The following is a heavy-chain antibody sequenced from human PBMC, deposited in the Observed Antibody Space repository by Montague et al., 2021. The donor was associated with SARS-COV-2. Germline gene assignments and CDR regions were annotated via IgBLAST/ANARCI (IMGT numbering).Heavy chain of an antibody. D-gene: IGHD3-22*01. CDR1: GGSISTTNW. J-gene: IGHJ3*02. Sequence: SETLSLTCSVSGGSISTTNWCCCGRQPPGEGVEWIGEISHSGNTNYNSSVRSRVTISLDKSTNQFFLILSSVTAAATAVYYCSRAMIVVTRDAFDIWGRGTKVIVS. CDR2: ISHSGNT. CDR3: SRAMIVVTRDAFDI. V-gene: IGHV4-4*02.